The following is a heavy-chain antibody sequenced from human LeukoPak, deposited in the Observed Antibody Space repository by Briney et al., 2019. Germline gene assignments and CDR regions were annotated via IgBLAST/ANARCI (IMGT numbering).Heavy chain of an antibody. CDR1: GGSISSSSYY. J-gene: IGHJ5*02. CDR2: IYYSGST. Sequence: PSETLSLTCTVSGGSISSSSYYWGWIRQPPGKGLEWIGSIYYSGSTYYNPSLKSRVTISVDTSKNQFSLKLSSVTAADTAVYYCRGVVPAARWFDPWGQGTLVTVSS. CDR3: RGVVPAARWFDP. V-gene: IGHV4-39*01. D-gene: IGHD2-2*01.